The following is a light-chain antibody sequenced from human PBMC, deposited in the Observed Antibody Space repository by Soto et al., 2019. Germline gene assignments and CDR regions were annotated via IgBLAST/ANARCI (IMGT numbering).Light chain of an antibody. CDR3: QQSYSTPIT. J-gene: IGKJ5*01. CDR1: QTISSW. Sequence: DIQTTQSPSTRSGSVGDRVTITCRASQTISSWLAWYQQKPGKAPKLLIYAASSLPSGVPSRFSGSGSGADFTLTISSLQPEDFATYYCQQSYSTPITFGKGTRLEIK. CDR2: AAS. V-gene: IGKV1-39*01.